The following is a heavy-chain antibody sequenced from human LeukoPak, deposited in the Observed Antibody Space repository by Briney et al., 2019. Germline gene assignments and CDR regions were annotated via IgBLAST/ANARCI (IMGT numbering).Heavy chain of an antibody. J-gene: IGHJ4*02. CDR2: ISSSSSTI. CDR3: AREGRLLWFGELLYLFDY. V-gene: IGHV3-48*04. Sequence: GGSLRLSCAASGFTFSSSNMNWVRQAPGKGLEWVSYISSSSSTIYYADSVKGRFTISRDNAKNSLYLQMNSLRAEDTAVYYCAREGRLLWFGELLYLFDYWGQGTLVTVSS. D-gene: IGHD3-10*01. CDR1: GFTFSSSN.